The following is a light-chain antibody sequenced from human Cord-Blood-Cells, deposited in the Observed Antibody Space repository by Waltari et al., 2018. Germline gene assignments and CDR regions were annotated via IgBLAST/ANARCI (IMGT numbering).Light chain of an antibody. CDR2: ENN. V-gene: IGLV1-51*02. Sequence: QSVLTQPPSVSAAPGPKVTISCSGSSSNIGNNYVSCYQQLPGTAPKLLIYENNKRPSGIPDRFSGSKSGTSATLGITGLQTGDEADYYCGTWDSSLSAGVFGGGTKLTVL. CDR1: SSNIGNNY. J-gene: IGLJ2*01. CDR3: GTWDSSLSAGV.